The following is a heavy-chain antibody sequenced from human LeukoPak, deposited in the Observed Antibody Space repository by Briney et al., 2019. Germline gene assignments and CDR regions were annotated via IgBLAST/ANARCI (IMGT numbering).Heavy chain of an antibody. Sequence: SETLSLTCAVYGGSFSGYYWSWIRQPPGKGLEWIGEINHSGSTNYNPSLKSRVTISVDTSKNQFSLKLSSVTAADTAVYYCARDSLTYYCDSSGFANAFDIWGQGTMVTVSS. V-gene: IGHV4-34*01. CDR2: INHSGST. D-gene: IGHD3-22*01. CDR3: ARDSLTYYCDSSGFANAFDI. CDR1: GGSFSGYY. J-gene: IGHJ3*02.